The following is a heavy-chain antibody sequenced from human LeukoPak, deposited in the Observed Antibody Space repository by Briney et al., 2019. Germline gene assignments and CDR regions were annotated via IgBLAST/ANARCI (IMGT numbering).Heavy chain of an antibody. J-gene: IGHJ5*02. V-gene: IGHV1-69*05. CDR3: ARDAYDSSGYFTT. Sequence: ASVKVSCKASGGTFSSYAISWLRQAPGQGLEWMGRIIPIFGTANYAQKFQGRVTITTDESTSTAYMELSSLRSEDTAVYYCARDAYDSSGYFTTWGQGTLVTVSS. CDR1: GGTFSSYA. D-gene: IGHD3-22*01. CDR2: IIPIFGTA.